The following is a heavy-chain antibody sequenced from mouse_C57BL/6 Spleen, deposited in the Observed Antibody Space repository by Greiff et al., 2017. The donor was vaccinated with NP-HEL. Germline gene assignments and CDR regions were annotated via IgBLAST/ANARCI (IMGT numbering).Heavy chain of an antibody. J-gene: IGHJ4*01. CDR2: IDPANGNT. CDR1: GFNIKNTY. CDR3: ARSGDTTVVADYYAMDY. Sequence: VQLQQSVAELVRPGASVKLSCTASGFNIKNTYMHWVKQRPEQGLEWIGRIDPANGNTKYAPKFQGKATITADTSSNTAYLQLSSLTSEDTAIYYCARSGDTTVVADYYAMDYWGQGTSVTVSS. V-gene: IGHV14-3*01. D-gene: IGHD1-1*01.